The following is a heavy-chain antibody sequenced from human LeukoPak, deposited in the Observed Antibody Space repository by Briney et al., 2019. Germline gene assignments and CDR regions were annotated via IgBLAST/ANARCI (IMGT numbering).Heavy chain of an antibody. J-gene: IGHJ5*02. CDR2: INPNSVGT. V-gene: IGHV1-2*02. Sequence: ASVKVSCKASGYTFTGYYMHWVRQAPGQGLEWMGWINPNSVGTNYAQKFQGRVTMTRDTSISTAYMELSRLRSDDTAVYYCARPQDIVVVPAAIGGHWFDPWGQGTLVTVSS. CDR3: ARPQDIVVVPAAIGGHWFDP. D-gene: IGHD2-2*01. CDR1: GYTFTGYY.